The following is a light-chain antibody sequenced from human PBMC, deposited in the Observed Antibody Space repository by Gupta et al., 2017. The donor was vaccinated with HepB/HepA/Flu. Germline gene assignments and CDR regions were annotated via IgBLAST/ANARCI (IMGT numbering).Light chain of an antibody. CDR1: SGHSSYA. J-gene: IGLJ2*01. CDR2: VNSDGSH. V-gene: IGLV4-69*01. CDR3: QTWGTGIMI. Sequence: QLVLTHSPSASASLGASVKLTCTLNSGHSSYAITWHQQQPEKGPRYLMKVNSDGSHSKGDGIPDRFSGSSSGAERDLTIASLQAEDEADYYCQTWGTGIMIFGGGTKLTVL.